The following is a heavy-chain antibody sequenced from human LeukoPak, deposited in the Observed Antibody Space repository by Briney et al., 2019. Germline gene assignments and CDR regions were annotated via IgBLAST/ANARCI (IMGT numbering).Heavy chain of an antibody. CDR1: GGSISSYY. CDR2: IYYSGST. Sequence: PSETLSLTCTVSGGSISSYYWSWIRQPPGKGLEWIGYIYYSGSTNYNPSLKSRVTISVDTSKNQFSLKLSSVTAADTAVYYCARHRRDGYNHYYYYYGMDVWGQGTTVTVSS. J-gene: IGHJ6*02. D-gene: IGHD5-24*01. V-gene: IGHV4-59*08. CDR3: ARHRRDGYNHYYYYYGMDV.